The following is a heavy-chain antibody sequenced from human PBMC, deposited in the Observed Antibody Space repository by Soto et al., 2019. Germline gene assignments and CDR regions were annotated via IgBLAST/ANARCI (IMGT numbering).Heavy chain of an antibody. Sequence: SVKVSCKASGYTFTYRYLHWVRQAPGQALEWMGWITPFNGNTNYAQKFQDRVTITRDRSMSTAYMELSSPRSEDTAMYYCASSKGRIAVASYYFDYWGQGTLVTVSS. CDR1: GYTFTYRY. CDR2: ITPFNGNT. V-gene: IGHV1-45*02. CDR3: ASSKGRIAVASYYFDY. D-gene: IGHD6-19*01. J-gene: IGHJ4*02.